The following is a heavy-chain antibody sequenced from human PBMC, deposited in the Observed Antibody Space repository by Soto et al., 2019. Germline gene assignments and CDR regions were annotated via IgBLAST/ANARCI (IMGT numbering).Heavy chain of an antibody. D-gene: IGHD3-22*01. V-gene: IGHV1-2*04. CDR1: GYTFTGYY. CDR2: INPNSGGT. Sequence: ASVKVSCKASGYTFTGYYMHWVRQAPGQGLEWMGWINPNSGGTNYAQKFQGWVTMTRDTSISTAYMELSRLRSDDTAVYYCARTYYDSSGIGRPFSIWGQGTLVTVSS. CDR3: ARTYYDSSGIGRPFSI. J-gene: IGHJ4*02.